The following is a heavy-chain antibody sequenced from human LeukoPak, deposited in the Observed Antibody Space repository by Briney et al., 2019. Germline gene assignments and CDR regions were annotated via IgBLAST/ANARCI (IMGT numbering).Heavy chain of an antibody. CDR3: AKGNWNDD. CDR1: GFTFSDSD. CDR2: ISGSGDRT. J-gene: IGHJ5*02. V-gene: IGHV3-23*01. Sequence: GGSLRLSCAASGFTFSDSDMSWVRQGPGKGLEWVSGISGSGDRTYNADSVKGRFTISRDNSKNTLYLQMNSLRAEDTAVYYCAKGNWNDDWGQGTPVTVSS.